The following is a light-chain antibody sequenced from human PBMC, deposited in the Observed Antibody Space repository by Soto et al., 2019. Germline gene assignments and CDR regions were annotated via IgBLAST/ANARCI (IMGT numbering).Light chain of an antibody. CDR2: GAS. V-gene: IGKV3-20*01. Sequence: DIVLTQSPGTLSLSPGERATLSCRASQSVSSSYFAWYQQKPGQAPRLLIYGASIRATGIPDRFSGSGSGTDFTLTISRLEPEDFAEYYCQQYGSSPLTFGGGTKVEIK. J-gene: IGKJ4*01. CDR3: QQYGSSPLT. CDR1: QSVSSSY.